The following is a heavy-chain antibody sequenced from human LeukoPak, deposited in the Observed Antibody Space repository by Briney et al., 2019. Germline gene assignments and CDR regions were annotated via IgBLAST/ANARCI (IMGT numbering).Heavy chain of an antibody. CDR3: ARSKDIRMGTKRGIEMDY. Sequence: HPGGSLRLSCAASGFTFSAYEMNWVRQAPGKGLEWVSYIGSSGSTVYYADSVKGRFTISRDNAKNSLYMQMESLRDEDTAIYYCARSKDIRMGTKRGIEMDYWGQGTLVTVSS. CDR2: IGSSGSTV. CDR1: GFTFSAYE. V-gene: IGHV3-48*03. D-gene: IGHD5-24*01. J-gene: IGHJ4*02.